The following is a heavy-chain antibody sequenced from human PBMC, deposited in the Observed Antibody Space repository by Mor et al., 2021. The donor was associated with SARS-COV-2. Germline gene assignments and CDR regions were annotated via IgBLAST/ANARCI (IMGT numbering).Heavy chain of an antibody. Sequence: AVIWYDGSNKYYADSVKGRFTISRDNSKNTLYLQMNSLRAEDTAVYYCARDRIAARRTSYYYYGMDVWGQGTTVTVSS. V-gene: IGHV3-33*01. CDR2: IWYDGSNK. D-gene: IGHD6-6*01. CDR3: ARDRIAARRTSYYYYGMDV. J-gene: IGHJ6*02.